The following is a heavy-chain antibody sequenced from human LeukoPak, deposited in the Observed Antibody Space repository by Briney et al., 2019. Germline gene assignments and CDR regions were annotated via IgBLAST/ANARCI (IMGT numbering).Heavy chain of an antibody. D-gene: IGHD2-2*01. Sequence: PGGSLRLSCAASGFTFSSYWMHWVRQAPGKGLVWVSRINTDGSSTTYADSVKGRFTISRDNAKNTLYLEMNSLRAGDTAVYYCARDRYCTTTRCSDYWGQGTLVTVSS. CDR3: ARDRYCTTTRCSDY. CDR1: GFTFSSYW. V-gene: IGHV3-74*03. J-gene: IGHJ4*02. CDR2: INTDGSST.